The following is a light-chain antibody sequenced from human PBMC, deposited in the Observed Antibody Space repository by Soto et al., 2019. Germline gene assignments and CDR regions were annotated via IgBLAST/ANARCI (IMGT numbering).Light chain of an antibody. CDR1: RSNIGSNY. CDR2: RNN. CDR3: AAWDDSVSGLVI. J-gene: IGLJ2*01. Sequence: QSVLTQPPSASGTPGQRVTISCSGSRSNIGSNYVYWYQQLPGTAPKLLIYRNNQRPSGVPDRFSGSKSGTSASLAISGLRSEDEADYYCAAWDDSVSGLVIFGGGTKLTVL. V-gene: IGLV1-47*01.